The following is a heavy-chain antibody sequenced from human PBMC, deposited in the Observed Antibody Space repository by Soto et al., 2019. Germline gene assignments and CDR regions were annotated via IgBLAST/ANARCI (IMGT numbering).Heavy chain of an antibody. CDR3: ARDIDPLNDFWSGYSDY. V-gene: IGHV1-2*02. J-gene: IGHJ4*02. Sequence: ASVKVSCKASGYTFTGYYMHLVRQAPGQGLEWMGWINPNSGGTNYAQKFQGRVTMTRDTSISTAYMELSRLRSDDTAVYYCARDIDPLNDFWSGYSDYWGQGTLVTVSS. D-gene: IGHD3-3*01. CDR1: GYTFTGYY. CDR2: INPNSGGT.